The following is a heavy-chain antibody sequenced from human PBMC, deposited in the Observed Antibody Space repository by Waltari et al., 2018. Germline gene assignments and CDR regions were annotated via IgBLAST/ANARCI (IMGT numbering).Heavy chain of an antibody. V-gene: IGHV4-34*01. Sequence: QVQLQQWGAGLLKPSETLSLTCAVYGGSFSGYYWSWIRQPPGKGLEWIGEINHSGSTNYNPSLKSRVTISVDTSKTHFSLKLSSVTAADTAVYYCARGKSLYYYYMDVWGKGTTVTISS. CDR1: GGSFSGYY. CDR2: INHSGST. CDR3: ARGKSLYYYYMDV. J-gene: IGHJ6*03.